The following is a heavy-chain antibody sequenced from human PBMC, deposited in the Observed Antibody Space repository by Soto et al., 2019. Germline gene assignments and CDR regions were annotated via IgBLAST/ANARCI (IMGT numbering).Heavy chain of an antibody. V-gene: IGHV1-69*02. CDR1: GGTFSSYT. J-gene: IGHJ4*02. CDR3: SAYCSSTSCYAVVY. D-gene: IGHD2-2*01. CDR2: IIPILGIA. Sequence: QVQLVQSGAKVKKPGSSVKVSCKASGGTFSSYTISCVRQAPGQGLEWMGRIIPILGIANYAQKFQGRVTITADKSTSTAYMELSSLRSEDTAVYYCSAYCSSTSCYAVVYWGQGTLVTVSS.